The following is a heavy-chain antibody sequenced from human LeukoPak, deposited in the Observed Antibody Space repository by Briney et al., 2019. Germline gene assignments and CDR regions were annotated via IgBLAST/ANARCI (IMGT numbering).Heavy chain of an antibody. Sequence: ETLSLTCGVSSEFFSGYYWGWVRQAPGKGLEWVANIKQDGSEKYYVDSVKGRFTISRDNAKNSLYLQMNSLRAEDTAVYYCASYGDYPRYYFDYWGQGTLVTVSS. J-gene: IGHJ4*02. CDR3: ASYGDYPRYYFDY. CDR2: IKQDGSEK. V-gene: IGHV3-7*01. CDR1: SEFFSGYY. D-gene: IGHD4-17*01.